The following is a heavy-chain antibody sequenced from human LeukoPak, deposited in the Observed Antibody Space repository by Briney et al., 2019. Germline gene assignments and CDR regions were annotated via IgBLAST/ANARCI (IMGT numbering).Heavy chain of an antibody. CDR3: ARDTGSMAARFFDD. V-gene: IGHV3-53*01. CDR2: IYSGGST. D-gene: IGHD2-8*02. CDR1: GFTFDSYA. J-gene: IGHJ4*02. Sequence: GGSLRLSCAASGFTFDSYAMSWVRQAPGKGLEWVSAIYSGGSTYYADSVKGRFTISRDNFKNTLYLQMNSLRAEDTAVYYCARDTGSMAARFFDDWGQGTLVTVSS.